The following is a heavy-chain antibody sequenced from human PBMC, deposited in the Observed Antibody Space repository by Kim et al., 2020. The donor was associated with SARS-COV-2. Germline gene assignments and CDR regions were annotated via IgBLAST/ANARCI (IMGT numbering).Heavy chain of an antibody. V-gene: IGHV3-23*01. CDR2: ISGGGETT. CDR1: GFTFSSYA. D-gene: IGHD5-12*01. Sequence: GGSLRLSCAASGFTFSSYAMTWVRQAPVKGLDCVSVISGGGETTYYADSVKGRFTISRDNSKNMLYLQMNSLRAEDTAVYYCAKEDGRDGYKDYSDYWGQGTLVTVSS. CDR3: AKEDGRDGYKDYSDY. J-gene: IGHJ4*02.